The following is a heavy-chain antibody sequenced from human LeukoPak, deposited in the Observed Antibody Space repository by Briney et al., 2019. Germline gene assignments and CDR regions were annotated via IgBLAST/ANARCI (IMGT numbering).Heavy chain of an antibody. D-gene: IGHD3-16*01. CDR1: GFTFSSYG. Sequence: GGSLRLSCAASGFTFSSYGMHWVRQAPGKGLEWVAVISYDGSNKYYADSVKGRFTISRDNSKNTLYLQMNSLRAEDTAVYYCAREAAWGNWYFDLWGRGTLVTVSS. CDR3: AREAAWGNWYFDL. J-gene: IGHJ2*01. CDR2: ISYDGSNK. V-gene: IGHV3-30*03.